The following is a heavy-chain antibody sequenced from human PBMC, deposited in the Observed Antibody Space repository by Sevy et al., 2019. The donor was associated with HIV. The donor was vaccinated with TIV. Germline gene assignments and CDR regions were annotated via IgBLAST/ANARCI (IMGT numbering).Heavy chain of an antibody. J-gene: IGHJ4*02. D-gene: IGHD5-18*01. CDR2: IWSDGAYQ. CDR1: GFTFSNYA. CDR3: ANVHSYGYGDYFDY. Sequence: GGSLRLSCAATGFTFSNYAMHWVRQAPGKGMEWVAIIWSDGAYQYHGDSVKGRFTISRDNSKNTLYLQMNNVRVEDTAVYYCANVHSYGYGDYFDYWGQGTLVTVSS. V-gene: IGHV3-33*06.